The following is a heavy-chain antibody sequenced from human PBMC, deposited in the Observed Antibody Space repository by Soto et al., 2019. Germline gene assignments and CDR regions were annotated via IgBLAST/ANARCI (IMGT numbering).Heavy chain of an antibody. CDR1: GYSFTSYW. V-gene: IGHV5-51*01. CDR2: IYPGDSGT. CDR3: ARHKRRYCSGGSCYSGVRGMDV. Sequence: PGESLKISCKGSGYSFTSYWIGWVRQMPGKGLEWMGIIYPGDSGTRYSPSFQGQVTISADKSISTAYLQWSSLKASDTAMYYCARHKRRYCSGGSCYSGVRGMDVWGQGTTVTVSS. D-gene: IGHD2-15*01. J-gene: IGHJ6*02.